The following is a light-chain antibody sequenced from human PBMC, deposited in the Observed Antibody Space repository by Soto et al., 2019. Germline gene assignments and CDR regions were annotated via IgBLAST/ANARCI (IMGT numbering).Light chain of an antibody. J-gene: IGLJ1*01. CDR3: CSDAVSSTHIYV. V-gene: IGLV2-23*01. CDR1: SSDVGSYNL. CDR2: EGS. Sequence: QSALTQPASVSGSPGQSITISCTGTSSDVGSYNLVSWYQQHPGKAPKLMIYEGSKRPSGVSNRFSGSKSGNTASLTISGLQAEDEADYYCCSDAVSSTHIYVFGTGTKLTVL.